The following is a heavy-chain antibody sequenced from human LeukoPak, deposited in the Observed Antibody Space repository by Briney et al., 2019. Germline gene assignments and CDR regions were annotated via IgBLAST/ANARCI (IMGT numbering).Heavy chain of an antibody. Sequence: SETLSLTCTVSGGSISTYYWSWIRQPPGKGLEWIGYTYYSGSTNYNPSLKSRVTISVDTSKNQFSLKLSSVTAADTAVYYCARGDTMVRSWGQGTLVTVSS. CDR1: GGSISTYY. J-gene: IGHJ4*02. CDR2: TYYSGST. CDR3: ARGDTMVRS. D-gene: IGHD3-10*01. V-gene: IGHV4-59*01.